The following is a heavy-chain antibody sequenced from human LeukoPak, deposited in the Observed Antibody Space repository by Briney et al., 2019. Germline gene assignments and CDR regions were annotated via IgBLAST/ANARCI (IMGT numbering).Heavy chain of an antibody. J-gene: IGHJ4*02. V-gene: IGHV4-34*01. CDR1: GGSFSGYY. Sequence: PSETLSLTCAVYGGSFSGYYWSWIRQPPGKGLEWIGEINHSGSTNYNPSLKSRVTISVDTSKNQFSLKLSSVTAADTAVYYCARVSSCWSLFDYWGQGTLVTVSS. CDR2: INHSGST. CDR3: ARVSSCWSLFDY. D-gene: IGHD6-13*01.